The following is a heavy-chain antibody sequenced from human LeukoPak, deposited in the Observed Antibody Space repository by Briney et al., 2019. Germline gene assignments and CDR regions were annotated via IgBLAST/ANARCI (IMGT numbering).Heavy chain of an antibody. J-gene: IGHJ5*02. V-gene: IGHV1-2*02. D-gene: IGHD2-8*01. CDR1: GYTFTGYY. CDR3: AISVYATTNWFDP. Sequence: VASVKVSCKASGYTFTGYYMHWVRQAPGQGLEWMGWINPNSGGTNYAQKFQGRVTMTRDTSISTAYMELSRLRSDDTAVYYCAISVYATTNWFDPWGQGTLVTVSS. CDR2: INPNSGGT.